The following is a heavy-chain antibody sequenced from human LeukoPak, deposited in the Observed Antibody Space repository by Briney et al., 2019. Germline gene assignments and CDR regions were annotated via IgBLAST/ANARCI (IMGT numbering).Heavy chain of an antibody. J-gene: IGHJ6*02. CDR2: ISPSSSST. Sequence: KTGGSLRLSCAASGFTFSDYYMSWIRQAPGKGLDWVSYISPSSSSTNYADSVKGRFTISRDNAKNSLYLQMNSLRAEDTAVYYCARGHYGMGVWGQGTTVTVSS. CDR3: ARGHYGMGV. V-gene: IGHV3-11*06. CDR1: GFTFSDYY.